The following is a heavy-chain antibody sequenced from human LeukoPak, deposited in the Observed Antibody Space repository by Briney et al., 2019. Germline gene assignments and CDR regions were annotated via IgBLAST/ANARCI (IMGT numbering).Heavy chain of an antibody. CDR1: GFTFSSYS. V-gene: IGHV3-21*01. CDR3: ARVRGGYCTNGVCDAFDI. D-gene: IGHD2-8*01. Sequence: GGSLRLSCAASGFTFSSYSMNWVRQAPGKGLEWVSPISSSSSYIYYADSVKGRFTISRDNAKNSLYLQMNSLRAEDTAVYYCARVRGGYCTNGVCDAFDIWGQGTMVTVSS. J-gene: IGHJ3*02. CDR2: ISSSSSYI.